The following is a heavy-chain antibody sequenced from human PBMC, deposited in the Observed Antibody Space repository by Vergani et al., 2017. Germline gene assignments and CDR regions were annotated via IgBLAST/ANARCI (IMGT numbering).Heavy chain of an antibody. D-gene: IGHD2-2*01. CDR2: ISDSGTTI. CDR1: GFTLSDYY. Sequence: QVQLVESGGGFVKPGGSLRLSCGASGFTLSDYYINWIRQAPGKGLEWISYISDSGTTIDYADSVKGRFTISRDNAKNSLYLQMNSLRPEDTAVYYCARSPRQYQLPWGWFDTWGQGTLVTVSS. V-gene: IGHV3-11*04. CDR3: ARSPRQYQLPWGWFDT. J-gene: IGHJ5*02.